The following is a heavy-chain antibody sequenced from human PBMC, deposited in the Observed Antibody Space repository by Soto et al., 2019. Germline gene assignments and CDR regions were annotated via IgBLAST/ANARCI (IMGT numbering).Heavy chain of an antibody. CDR3: ARDRGDFWSGYTYYYYYYGMDV. CDR1: GFTFSSYG. D-gene: IGHD3-3*01. V-gene: IGHV3-33*01. Sequence: PGGSLRLSCAASGFTFSSYGMHWVRQAPGKGLEWVAVIWYDGSNKYYADSVKGRFTISRDNSKNTLYLQMNSLRAEDTAVYYCARDRGDFWSGYTYYYYYYGMDVWGQGTTVTVSS. CDR2: IWYDGSNK. J-gene: IGHJ6*02.